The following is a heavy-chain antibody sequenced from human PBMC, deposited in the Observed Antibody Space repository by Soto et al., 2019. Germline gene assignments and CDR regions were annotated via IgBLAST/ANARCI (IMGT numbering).Heavy chain of an antibody. V-gene: IGHV3-21*01. CDR3: ARDQGYCSGGSCYFHWFDP. Sequence: PGGSLRLSCAASGFTFSSYSMNWVRQAPGKGLEWVSSISSSSSYIYYADSVKGRFTISRDNAKNSLYLQMNSLRAEDTAVYYCARDQGYCSGGSCYFHWFDPWGQGTQVTVSS. CDR2: ISSSSSYI. CDR1: GFTFSSYS. D-gene: IGHD2-15*01. J-gene: IGHJ5*02.